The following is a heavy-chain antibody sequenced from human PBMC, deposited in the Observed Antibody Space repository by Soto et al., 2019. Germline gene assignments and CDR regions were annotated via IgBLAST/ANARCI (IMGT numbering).Heavy chain of an antibody. Sequence: EVQLVESGGGLVQPGGSLRLSCAASGFTFSSYWMHWVRQAPGKGLVWVSRINSDGSSTSYADSVKGRSTISRDNAKNKLYLPMNSLRAEDTAVYYCAVAVAGPTAIGYWGQGTLVTVSS. CDR2: INSDGSST. D-gene: IGHD6-19*01. V-gene: IGHV3-74*01. CDR1: GFTFSSYW. CDR3: AVAVAGPTAIGY. J-gene: IGHJ4*02.